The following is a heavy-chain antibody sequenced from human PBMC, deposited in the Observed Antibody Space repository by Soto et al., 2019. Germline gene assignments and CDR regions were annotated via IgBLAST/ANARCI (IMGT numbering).Heavy chain of an antibody. J-gene: IGHJ3*02. D-gene: IGHD2-2*01. CDR3: AREGIVVVPAAMNDAFDI. Sequence: GGSLRLSCAASGFTFSSYWMHWVRQAPWKGLVWVSRINSDRSSTSYADSVKGRFTISRDNAKNTLYLQMNSLRAEDTAVYYCAREGIVVVPAAMNDAFDIWGQGTMVTVSS. CDR1: GFTFSSYW. V-gene: IGHV3-74*01. CDR2: INSDRSST.